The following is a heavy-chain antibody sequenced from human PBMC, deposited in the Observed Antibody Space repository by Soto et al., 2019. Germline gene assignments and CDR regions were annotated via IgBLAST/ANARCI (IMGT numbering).Heavy chain of an antibody. CDR1: GFSLSTSGVG. D-gene: IGHD6-13*01. Sequence: QITLKESGPTLVKPTQTLTLTCTFSGFSLSTSGVGVGWIRQPPGEALEWLALIYWDDDKRYSPSLKSRLTITKDNSKIQVVLTMTNMDPVDTATYYCAHSSGSNWHQGWFVPWGQGTLVTVSS. V-gene: IGHV2-5*02. CDR2: IYWDDDK. J-gene: IGHJ5*02. CDR3: AHSSGSNWHQGWFVP.